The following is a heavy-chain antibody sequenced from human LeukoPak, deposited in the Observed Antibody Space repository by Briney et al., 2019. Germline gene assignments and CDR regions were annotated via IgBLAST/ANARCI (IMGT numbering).Heavy chain of an antibody. J-gene: IGHJ6*02. CDR2: TIPILGIA. CDR3: ARDWVLRDYGNYYYYYGMDV. V-gene: IGHV1-69*04. CDR1: GRTFSNYA. D-gene: IGHD4-17*01. Sequence: GSSVQVSCQASGRTFSNYALSWLRQPTGQGLAWMGRTIPILGIANYAQKFQGRVTITADKSTSTAYMELSSLRSEDTAVYYCARDWVLRDYGNYYYYYGMDVWGQGTTVTVSS.